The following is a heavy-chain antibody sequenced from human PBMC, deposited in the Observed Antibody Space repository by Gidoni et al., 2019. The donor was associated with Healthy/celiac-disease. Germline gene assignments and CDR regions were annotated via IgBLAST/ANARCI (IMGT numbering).Heavy chain of an antibody. J-gene: IGHJ5*02. D-gene: IGHD2-15*01. CDR3: ARTVVAVINWFDP. V-gene: IGHV4-34*01. CDR1: GGSFSGYY. CDR2: INHSGST. Sequence: QVQLQQWGAGLLKPSETLSLTCAVYGGSFSGYYWSWIRQPPGKGLEWIGEINHSGSTNYNPSLKSRVTISVDTSKNQFSLKLSSVTAADTAVYYCARTVVAVINWFDPWGQGTLVTVSS.